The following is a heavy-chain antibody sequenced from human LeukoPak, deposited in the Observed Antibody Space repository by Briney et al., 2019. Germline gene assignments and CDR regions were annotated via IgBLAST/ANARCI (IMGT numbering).Heavy chain of an antibody. J-gene: IGHJ5*02. V-gene: IGHV3-7*01. CDR2: IKQDGSEK. CDR1: GFAFNSYA. Sequence: GGSLRLSCAASGFAFNSYAMTWVRQAPGKGLEWVANIKQDGSEKYYVDSVKGRFTISRDNAKNSLYLQMNSLRAEDTAVYYCATRITMGGRSLFDPWGQGTLVTVSS. D-gene: IGHD3-10*01. CDR3: ATRITMGGRSLFDP.